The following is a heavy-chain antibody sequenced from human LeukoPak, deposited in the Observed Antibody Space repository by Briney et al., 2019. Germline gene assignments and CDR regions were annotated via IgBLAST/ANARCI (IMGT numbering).Heavy chain of an antibody. D-gene: IGHD3-22*01. CDR2: FNHSGST. Sequence: SETMSLTCAVYGGSFSGYYWSWIRQPPGKGLEWIGEFNHSGSTNYNPSLKSRVTISVDTSKNQFSLKLSSVNASDTAVYYCARGRRYYYDSSGYFFWGQGTLVTVSS. CDR3: ARGRRYYYDSSGYFF. V-gene: IGHV4-34*01. CDR1: GGSFSGYY. J-gene: IGHJ4*02.